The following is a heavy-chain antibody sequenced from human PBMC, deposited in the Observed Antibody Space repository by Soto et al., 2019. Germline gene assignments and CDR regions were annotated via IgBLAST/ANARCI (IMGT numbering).Heavy chain of an antibody. J-gene: IGHJ6*02. CDR2: ISYEGSNK. Sequence: QGPLVESGGGVVQPGRSLRLSCAASGFTFSNYAIHWVRQAPGKGLEWVAVISYEGSNKFYADSVRGRFTISRDNSKNTVNLQMNSLSAEDTAVYYCARVSGGYYYYGMDVWGQGPTVTVSS. D-gene: IGHD5-12*01. CDR3: ARVSGGYYYYGMDV. CDR1: GFTFSNYA. V-gene: IGHV3-30-3*01.